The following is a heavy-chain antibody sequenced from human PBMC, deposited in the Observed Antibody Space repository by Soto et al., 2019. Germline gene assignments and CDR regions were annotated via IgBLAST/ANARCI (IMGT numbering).Heavy chain of an antibody. J-gene: IGHJ3*02. CDR3: AKDGLYDSSGFDAFDI. V-gene: IGHV3-30*18. CDR1: GFTFSSYG. D-gene: IGHD3-22*01. CDR2: ISYDGSNK. Sequence: QVQLVESGGGVFQPGRSLRLSCAASGFTFSSYGMHWVRQAPGRGRGGGAVISYDGSNKYYADSVKGRFTISRDNSKNTLYLQMNSLRAEDTAVYYCAKDGLYDSSGFDAFDIWGQGTMVTVSS.